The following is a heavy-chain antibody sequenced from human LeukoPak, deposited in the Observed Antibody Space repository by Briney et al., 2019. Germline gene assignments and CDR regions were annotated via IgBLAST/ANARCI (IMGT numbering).Heavy chain of an antibody. Sequence: GGSLRLSCTASGFIFDDYGMHWVRQGPGKGLEWVAGICWNSGSKGYADSVKGRFTISRDNAKYALYLEMSSLRTEDTALYYCAKDTDYYAGLDAWGQGTTVTVSS. V-gene: IGHV3-9*01. CDR2: ICWNSGSK. D-gene: IGHD3-10*01. J-gene: IGHJ6*02. CDR3: AKDTDYYAGLDA. CDR1: GFIFDDYG.